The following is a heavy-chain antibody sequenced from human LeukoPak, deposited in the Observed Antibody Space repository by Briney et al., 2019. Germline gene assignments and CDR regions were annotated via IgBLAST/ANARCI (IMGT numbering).Heavy chain of an antibody. CDR3: ARLSGYSSSWYYYGMDV. CDR1: GGSISSGDYY. CDR2: IYYSGST. D-gene: IGHD6-13*01. V-gene: IGHV4-30-4*01. Sequence: PSETLSLTCTVSGGSISSGDYYWSWIRQPPGKGLEWIGYIYYSGSTYYNPSLKSRVTISVDTSKNQFSLKLSSVTAADTAVYYCARLSGYSSSWYYYGMDVWGQGTTVTVSS. J-gene: IGHJ6*02.